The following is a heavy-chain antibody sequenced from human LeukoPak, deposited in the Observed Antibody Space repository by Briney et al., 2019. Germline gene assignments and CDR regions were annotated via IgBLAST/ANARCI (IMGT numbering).Heavy chain of an antibody. D-gene: IGHD3-3*01. CDR1: GGSFSGYY. Sequence: SETLSLTCAVYGGSFSGYYWSWIRQPPGKGLEWIGEINHSGSTNYNPSLKSRVTISVDTSKNQFSLNLSSVTAADTAVYYCARALRFLEYHFDYWGQGTLVTVS. CDR3: ARALRFLEYHFDY. J-gene: IGHJ4*02. CDR2: INHSGST. V-gene: IGHV4-34*01.